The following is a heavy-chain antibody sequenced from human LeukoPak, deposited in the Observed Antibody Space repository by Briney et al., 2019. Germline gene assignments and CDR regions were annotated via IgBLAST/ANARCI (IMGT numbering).Heavy chain of an antibody. J-gene: IGHJ4*02. D-gene: IGHD3-22*01. V-gene: IGHV3-7*01. CDR2: IKQDGSEK. Sequence: GGSLRLSCAASGFTFSSYWMSWVRQAPGKGLEWVANIKQDGSEKYYVDSVKGRFTISRDNAKNSLYLQMNSLRAEDTAVYYCARQYYDSSGYYSVADYWGQGTLVTVSS. CDR1: GFTFSSYW. CDR3: ARQYYDSSGYYSVADY.